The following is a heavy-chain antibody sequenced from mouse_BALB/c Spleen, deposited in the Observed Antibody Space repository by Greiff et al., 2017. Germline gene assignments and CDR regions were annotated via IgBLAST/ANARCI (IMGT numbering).Heavy chain of an antibody. Sequence: EVQGVESGGGLVQPGGSLKLSCAASGFTFSSYTMSWVRQTPEKRLEWVAYISNGGGSTYYPDTVKGRFTISRDNAKNTLYLQMSSLKSEDTAMYYCARRGEYYNYFDYWGQGTTRTVSS. CDR1: GFTFSSYT. J-gene: IGHJ2*01. CDR2: ISNGGGST. D-gene: IGHD1-1*01. V-gene: IGHV5-12-2*01. CDR3: ARRGEYYNYFDY.